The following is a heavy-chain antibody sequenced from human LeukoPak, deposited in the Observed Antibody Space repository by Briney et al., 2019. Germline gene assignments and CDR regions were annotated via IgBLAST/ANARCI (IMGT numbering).Heavy chain of an antibody. CDR2: INHSGST. CDR1: GASFGGYY. V-gene: IGHV4-34*01. J-gene: IGHJ4*02. Sequence: PSECLSLTCAVYGASFGGYYWGWVSQPPGGGLEWIGEINHSGSTNYNPSLKSRVTISVDTSKNQFSLKLSSVTAADTAVYYCARFVVGQWLINYWGQGALVTVSS. CDR3: ARFVVGQWLINY. D-gene: IGHD6-19*01.